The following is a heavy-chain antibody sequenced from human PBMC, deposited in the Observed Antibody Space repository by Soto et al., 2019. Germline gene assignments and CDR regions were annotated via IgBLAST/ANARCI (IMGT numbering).Heavy chain of an antibody. J-gene: IGHJ4*02. CDR3: VKDKEQWLDFDY. D-gene: IGHD6-19*01. CDR2: ISYDGSNK. Sequence: QVQLVESGGGVVQPGRSLRLSCAASGFTFSSYGMHWVRQAPGKGLEWVAVISYDGSNKYYADSVKGRFTISRDNSKNTLYLQMSSLRAEDTAVYYCVKDKEQWLDFDYWGQGTLVTVSS. V-gene: IGHV3-30*18. CDR1: GFTFSSYG.